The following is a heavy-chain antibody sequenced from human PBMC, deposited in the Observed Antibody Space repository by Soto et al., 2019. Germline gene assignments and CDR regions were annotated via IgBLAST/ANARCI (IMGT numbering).Heavy chain of an antibody. CDR2: IKVDGGET. D-gene: IGHD3-16*01. CDR3: VKGGHIDF. CDR1: GFSFSTYW. Sequence: EVQLVESGGGLVQPGGSLRLSCAASGFSFSTYWMSWVRQAPGKGLEWVANIKVDGGETYYVDSVKGRFTISRDNAKTSLFLQMNSLRAEDTAVYYCVKGGHIDFCGQGTLVTVSS. J-gene: IGHJ4*02. V-gene: IGHV3-7*03.